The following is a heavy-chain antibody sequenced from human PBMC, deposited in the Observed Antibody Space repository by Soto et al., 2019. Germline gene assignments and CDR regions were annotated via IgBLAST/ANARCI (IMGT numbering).Heavy chain of an antibody. D-gene: IGHD6-6*01. J-gene: IGHJ6*02. V-gene: IGHV4-4*07. Sequence: PSETLSLTCTVSGGSISSYYWSWIRQPAGKGLEWIGRIYTSGSTNYNPSLKSRVTMSVDTSKNQFSLKLSSVTAADTAVYYCARDEQLVPNYYYYGMDVWGQGTTVTVSS. CDR3: ARDEQLVPNYYYYGMDV. CDR2: IYTSGST. CDR1: GGSISSYY.